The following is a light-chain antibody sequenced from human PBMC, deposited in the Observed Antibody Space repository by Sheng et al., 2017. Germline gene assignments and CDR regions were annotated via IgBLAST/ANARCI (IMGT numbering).Light chain of an antibody. CDR1: SSNIGAGYD. CDR2: GNS. J-gene: IGLJ2*01. V-gene: IGLV1-40*01. CDR3: QSYDSSLSGSV. Sequence: QSVLTQPPSVSGAPGQRVTISCTGSSSNIGAGYDVHWYQQLPGTAPKXLIYGNSNRPSGVPDRFSGSKSGTSASLAITGLQAEDEADYYCQSYDSSLSGSVFGGGTKLTVL.